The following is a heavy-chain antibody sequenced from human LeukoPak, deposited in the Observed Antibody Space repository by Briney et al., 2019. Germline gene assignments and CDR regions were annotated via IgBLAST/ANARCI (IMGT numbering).Heavy chain of an antibody. CDR1: GFTLSSYS. CDR2: ISSSSSYI. Sequence: GGSLRLSCAASGFTLSSYSMNWVRQAPGKGLEWVSSISSSSSYIYYADSVRGRFTISRDNAESSLFLQMNSLRAEDTAVYYCARCSSTGCASSPLAGYLYWGQGTLVTVSS. V-gene: IGHV3-21*01. CDR3: ARCSSTGCASSPLAGYLY. D-gene: IGHD2-2*01. J-gene: IGHJ4*02.